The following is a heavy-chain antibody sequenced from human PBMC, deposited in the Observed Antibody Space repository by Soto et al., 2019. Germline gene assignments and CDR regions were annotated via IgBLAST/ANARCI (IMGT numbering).Heavy chain of an antibody. CDR1: GGSFSGYY. D-gene: IGHD5-18*01. V-gene: IGHV4-34*01. Sequence: PSETLSLTCAVYGGSFSGYYWSWIRQPPGKGLEWIGEINHRGSTNYNPSLKSRVTISVDTSKNQFSLKLSSVTAADTAVYYCARGSSGYSYGYSWFDPWGQGTLVTVSS. J-gene: IGHJ5*02. CDR3: ARGSSGYSYGYSWFDP. CDR2: INHRGST.